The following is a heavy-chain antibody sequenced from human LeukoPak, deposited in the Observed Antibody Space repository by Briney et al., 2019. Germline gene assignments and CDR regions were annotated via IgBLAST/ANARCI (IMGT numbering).Heavy chain of an antibody. Sequence: GGSLRLSCAASGFSFSAYTMHGVRQAPVKGLGWVAVISNDGGNIDYTDSVRGRFTISRDLSKNTLYLQMNTLREEDTAVYYCARDRVQIWSYVGTFDNWGQGTLVTVSS. CDR3: ARDRVQIWSYVGTFDN. D-gene: IGHD5-18*01. J-gene: IGHJ4*02. CDR1: GFSFSAYT. V-gene: IGHV3-30-3*01. CDR2: ISNDGGNI.